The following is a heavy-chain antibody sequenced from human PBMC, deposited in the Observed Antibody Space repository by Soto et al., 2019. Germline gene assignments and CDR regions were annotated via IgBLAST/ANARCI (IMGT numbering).Heavy chain of an antibody. CDR3: ARVVGSSGDYFDY. CDR2: INHSGST. V-gene: IGHV4-34*01. D-gene: IGHD3-10*01. J-gene: IGHJ4*02. CDR1: GGSFSGYY. Sequence: QVQLQQWGEGLSKPSETLSLTCAVYGGSFSGYYWSWIRQPPGKGLEWIGEINHSGSTNYNPSLKSRVNISVDTSKNQFSRKLSSVTAADTAVYYCARVVGSSGDYFDYWGQGTLVTVSS.